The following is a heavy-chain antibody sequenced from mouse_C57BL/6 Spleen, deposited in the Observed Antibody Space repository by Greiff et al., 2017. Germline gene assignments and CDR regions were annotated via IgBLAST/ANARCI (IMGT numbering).Heavy chain of an antibody. CDR3: ARQDSNYFDY. V-gene: IGHV5-6*01. D-gene: IGHD2-5*01. Sequence: EVQRVESGGDLVKPGGSLKLSCAASGFTFSSYGMSWVRQTPDKRLEWVATISSGGSYTYYPDSVKGRFTISRDNAKNTLYLQMSSLKSEDTAMYYGARQDSNYFDYWGQGTTLTVSS. CDR2: ISSGGSYT. J-gene: IGHJ2*01. CDR1: GFTFSSYG.